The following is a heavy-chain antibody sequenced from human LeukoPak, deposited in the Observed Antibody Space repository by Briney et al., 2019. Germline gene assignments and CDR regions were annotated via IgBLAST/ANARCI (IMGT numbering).Heavy chain of an antibody. CDR1: GGTFSSYA. CDR3: ARSGSYSEWFDP. V-gene: IGHV1-69*05. Sequence: ASVNVSCKASGGTFSSYAISWVRQAPGQGLEWMGGIIPIFGTANYAQKFQGRVTITTDESTSTAYMGLSSLRSEDTAVYYCARSGSYSEWFDPWGQGTLVTVSS. D-gene: IGHD1-26*01. J-gene: IGHJ5*02. CDR2: IIPIFGTA.